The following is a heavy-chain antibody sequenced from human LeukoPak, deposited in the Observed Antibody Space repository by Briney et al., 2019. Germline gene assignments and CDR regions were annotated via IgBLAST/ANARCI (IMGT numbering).Heavy chain of an antibody. J-gene: IGHJ4*02. CDR1: GFTFSSYS. CDR2: ISSSSSYI. V-gene: IGHV3-21*01. CDR3: ARDGLIAIAVAAHFDY. Sequence: GGSLRLSCAASGFTFSSYSMNWVRQAPGKGLEWVSSISSSSSYIYYADSVKGRFTISRDNAKNSLYLQMNSLRAEDTAVYYCARDGLIAIAVAAHFDYWGQGTLVTVSS. D-gene: IGHD6-19*01.